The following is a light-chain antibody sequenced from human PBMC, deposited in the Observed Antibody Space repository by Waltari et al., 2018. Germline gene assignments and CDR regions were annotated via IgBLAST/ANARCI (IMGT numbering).Light chain of an antibody. Sequence: EIVLTQSPATLSLSPGERATLSCRASQSISSYLAWYQQKPGQAPRLLIYDASNRATGIPARFSGGGSGTDFTLTISSLEPEDFAVYYCQQRDSWWTFGQGTKVEI. CDR2: DAS. CDR3: QQRDSWWT. CDR1: QSISSY. J-gene: IGKJ1*01. V-gene: IGKV3-11*01.